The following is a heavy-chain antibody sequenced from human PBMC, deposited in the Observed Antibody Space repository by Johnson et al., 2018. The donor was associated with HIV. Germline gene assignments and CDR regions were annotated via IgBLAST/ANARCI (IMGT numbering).Heavy chain of an antibody. J-gene: IGHJ3*02. CDR1: GFTFDDND. CDR3: ASHRSIAADDAFDI. V-gene: IGHV3-20*03. D-gene: IGHD6-13*01. Sequence: VKLVESGGGVVGPGGSLRLSSTVPGFTFDDNDMSRVRQAPGKGLECVSGVNWNGGSTGYADSVKVRFTISRDNAKNSLYLQMKSLRAEDTALYYCASHRSIAADDAFDIWGQGTMVTVSS. CDR2: VNWNGGST.